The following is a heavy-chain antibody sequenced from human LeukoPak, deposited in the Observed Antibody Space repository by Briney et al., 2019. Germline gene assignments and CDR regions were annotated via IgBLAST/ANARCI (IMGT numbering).Heavy chain of an antibody. V-gene: IGHV3-23*01. Sequence: GGSLRLSCAASGFTFNAYAMSWARQAPGKGLEWVSGIRGSGSETYYGDSVKGRFTISRDSSTNTLYLQMNSLRVDDTAVYFCAKDHQGVVAATAFDHWGQGTLVTVSS. CDR1: GFTFNAYA. D-gene: IGHD2-15*01. CDR2: IRGSGSET. J-gene: IGHJ4*02. CDR3: AKDHQGVVAATAFDH.